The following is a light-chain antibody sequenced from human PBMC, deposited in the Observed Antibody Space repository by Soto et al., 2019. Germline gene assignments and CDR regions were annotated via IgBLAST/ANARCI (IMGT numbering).Light chain of an antibody. CDR2: DVS. CDR3: QQRDSWPLT. V-gene: IGKV3-11*01. Sequence: EVVLTQSPVTLSLSPGERATLSCRASHSVSNFLAWYQHKPGQAPRLLIYDVSNRATGIPARFTGSGSGTDSTLTISSLEPEDFAVYYCQQRDSWPLTFGGGTKVEIK. CDR1: HSVSNF. J-gene: IGKJ4*01.